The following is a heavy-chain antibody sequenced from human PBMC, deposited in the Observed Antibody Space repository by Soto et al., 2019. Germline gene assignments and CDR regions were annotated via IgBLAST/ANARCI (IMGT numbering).Heavy chain of an antibody. D-gene: IGHD4-4*01. CDR2: IYYSGST. J-gene: IGHJ4*02. CDR3: ARGPFGHDYSVDY. CDR1: GGSISSYY. V-gene: IGHV4-59*01. Sequence: SETLSLTCTVSGGSISSYYWTWIRQPPGKGLKWIGYIYYSGSTNYNPSLKSRVTISVDTSKNQFSLKLSSVTAADTAVYYCARGPFGHDYSVDYWGQGTLVTVSS.